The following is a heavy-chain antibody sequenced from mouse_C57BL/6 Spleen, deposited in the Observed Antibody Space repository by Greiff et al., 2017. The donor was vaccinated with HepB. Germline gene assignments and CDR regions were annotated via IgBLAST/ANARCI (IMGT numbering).Heavy chain of an antibody. CDR3: TTSYYSNPFAY. Sequence: VQLKESGAELVRPGASVKLSCTASGFNIKDDYMHWVKQRPEQGLEWIGWIDPENGDTEYASKFQGKATITADTSSNTAYLQLSSLTSEDTAVYYCTTSYYSNPFAYWGQGTLVTVSA. CDR2: IDPENGDT. V-gene: IGHV14-4*01. CDR1: GFNIKDDY. J-gene: IGHJ3*01. D-gene: IGHD2-5*01.